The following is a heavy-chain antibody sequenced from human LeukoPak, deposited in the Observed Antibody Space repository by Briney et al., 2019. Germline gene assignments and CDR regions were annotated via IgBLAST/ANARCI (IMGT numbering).Heavy chain of an antibody. Sequence: GASVKVSCTASGYTFTTYAINWVRQAPGQGLEWMGWINTNTGNPTYAQGFTGRFVFSLDTSVSTTYLQITSLKGDDTAVYYCARANLWFGELGWIDPWGQGTQVTVSS. J-gene: IGHJ5*02. CDR3: ARANLWFGELGWIDP. V-gene: IGHV7-4-1*02. D-gene: IGHD3-10*01. CDR2: INTNTGNP. CDR1: GYTFTTYA.